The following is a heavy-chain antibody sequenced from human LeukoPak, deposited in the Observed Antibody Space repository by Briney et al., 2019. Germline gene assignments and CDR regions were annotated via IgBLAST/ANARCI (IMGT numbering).Heavy chain of an antibody. CDR2: ISSSSDDI. Sequence: GGSLRLSCAASGFTFSSYWMSWVRQTPGKGLEWVSIISSSSDDIHYADSVKGRFTISRDNAKSSLYLQMNSLRAEDTAVYYCARGETSDTRHLDYWGQGTLVTVSS. CDR1: GFTFSSYW. J-gene: IGHJ4*02. D-gene: IGHD1-1*01. V-gene: IGHV3-21*06. CDR3: ARGETSDTRHLDY.